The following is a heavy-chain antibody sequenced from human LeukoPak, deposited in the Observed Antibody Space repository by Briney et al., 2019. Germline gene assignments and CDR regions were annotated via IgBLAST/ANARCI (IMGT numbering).Heavy chain of an antibody. CDR1: GYTFTSYD. J-gene: IGHJ6*02. D-gene: IGHD2-15*01. Sequence: ASVKVSCKASGYTFTSYDINWVRQATGQGLEWMGWMNPNSGNTGYAQKFQGRVTMTRNTSISTAHMELSSLRSEDTAVYYCARGRVATYYYYYYGMDVWGQGATVTVSS. CDR2: MNPNSGNT. CDR3: ARGRVATYYYYYYGMDV. V-gene: IGHV1-8*01.